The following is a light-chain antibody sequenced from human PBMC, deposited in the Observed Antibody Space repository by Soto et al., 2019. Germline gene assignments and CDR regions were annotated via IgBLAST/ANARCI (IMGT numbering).Light chain of an antibody. CDR2: EVS. CDR1: SSDVGGYNY. V-gene: IGLV2-14*01. J-gene: IGLJ1*01. Sequence: QSVLTQPASVSGPPGQSITISCTGTSSDVGGYNYVSWYQQHPGKAPKPMIYEVSNRPSGVSNRFSGSKSGNTASLTISGLQAEDEADYYCSSYTSSSSYVFGTGTKVTVL. CDR3: SSYTSSSSYV.